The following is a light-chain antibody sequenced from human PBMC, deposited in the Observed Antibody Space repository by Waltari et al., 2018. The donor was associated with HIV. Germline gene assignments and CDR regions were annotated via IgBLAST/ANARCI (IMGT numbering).Light chain of an antibody. CDR3: FSYAGNNFLL. V-gene: IGLV2-8*01. Sequence: QSALTQPPSASGSPGQSVTISCAGTSSDIGLYHFVSWYQHHPGKAHKLMLSDVSRRPSGVPDRFSGSKSGNTASLTVSGLQADDEATYYCFSYAGNNFLLFGGGTKLTVL. CDR2: DVS. CDR1: SSDIGLYHF. J-gene: IGLJ2*01.